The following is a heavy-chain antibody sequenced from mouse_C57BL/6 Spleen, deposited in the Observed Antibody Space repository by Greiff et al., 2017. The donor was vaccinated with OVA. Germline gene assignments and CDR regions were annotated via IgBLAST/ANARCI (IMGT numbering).Heavy chain of an antibody. V-gene: IGHV14-2*01. CDR2: IDPEGGET. Sequence: VQLQQSGAELVKPGASVKLSCTASGFNIKDYYMPWVKQRTEQGLEWIGRIDPEGGETKYAPKFQGQATITADTSSNTAYLQRSSLTAEDTAVYYCARDDYWGQGTTLTVSS. CDR1: GFNIKDYY. CDR3: ARDDY. J-gene: IGHJ2*01.